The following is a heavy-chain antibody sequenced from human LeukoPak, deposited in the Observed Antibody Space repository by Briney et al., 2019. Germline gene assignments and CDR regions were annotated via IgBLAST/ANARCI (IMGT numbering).Heavy chain of an antibody. Sequence: PGRSLRLSCVASGFTFSSYAMSWVRQAPGKGLEWVSAIGGSGGSTYYADSVKGRFTISRDNSKNTLSLQMNSLRAEDTAVYYCAKLHDFWSGYDDYWGQGTLVTVSS. D-gene: IGHD3-3*01. V-gene: IGHV3-23*01. CDR2: IGGSGGST. CDR3: AKLHDFWSGYDDY. CDR1: GFTFSSYA. J-gene: IGHJ4*02.